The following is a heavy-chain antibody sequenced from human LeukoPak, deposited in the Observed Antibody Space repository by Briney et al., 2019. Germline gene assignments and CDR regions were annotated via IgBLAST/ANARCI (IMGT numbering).Heavy chain of an antibody. CDR3: ADGDYGLYYFDY. CDR1: GGSISSSSYY. CDR2: IYYSGST. Sequence: SETLSLTCTVSGGSISSSSYYWGWIRQPPGKGLEWIGSIYYSGSTYYNPSLKSRVTISVDTSKNQFSLKLSSVTAADTAVYYCADGDYGLYYFDYWGQGTLVTVSS. D-gene: IGHD4-17*01. V-gene: IGHV4-39*07. J-gene: IGHJ4*02.